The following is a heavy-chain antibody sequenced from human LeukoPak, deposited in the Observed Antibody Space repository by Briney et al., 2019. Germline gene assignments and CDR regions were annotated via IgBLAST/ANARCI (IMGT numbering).Heavy chain of an antibody. Sequence: GGSLRLSCAASGFTFSSYGMSWVRQAPGKGLEWVSGINWNGGRIDYAESVKGRFTISRDNTKNSLYLQMNSLRVEDTAFYYCARRFGELEPAFDTWGQGTMVTVSS. D-gene: IGHD3-10*01. CDR3: ARRFGELEPAFDT. CDR1: GFTFSSYG. J-gene: IGHJ3*02. V-gene: IGHV3-20*04. CDR2: INWNGGRI.